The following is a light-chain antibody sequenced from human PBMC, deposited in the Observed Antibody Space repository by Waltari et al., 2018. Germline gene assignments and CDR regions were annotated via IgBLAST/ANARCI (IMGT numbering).Light chain of an antibody. CDR3: QQRNSWPLT. V-gene: IGKV3-11*01. J-gene: IGKJ4*01. CDR1: QSVSRY. Sequence: EIVLTQSPATLSLSPGDSATLSCRASQSVSRYLGWYQQKPGQAPRLLIYDASNRATGIPARFSASGSGTDFTLTISSLEPEDFAVYYCQQRNSWPLTFGGGTKVEIK. CDR2: DAS.